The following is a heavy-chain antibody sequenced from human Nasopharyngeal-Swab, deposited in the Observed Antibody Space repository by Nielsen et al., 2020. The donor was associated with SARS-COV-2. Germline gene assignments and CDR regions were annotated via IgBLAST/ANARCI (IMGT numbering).Heavy chain of an antibody. J-gene: IGHJ4*02. CDR3: ARSRSYYASGSLFDF. D-gene: IGHD3-10*01. CDR2: LSWNSLAI. V-gene: IGHV3-9*01. CDR1: GFTFDDYG. Sequence: GGSLRLSCAASGFTFDDYGMHWVRQAPGKGLEWVSGLSWNSLAIAHADSVRGRFTISRDNGKNSLYLQMNSLRPEDTAFYYCARSRSYYASGSLFDFWGQGTLVTVSS.